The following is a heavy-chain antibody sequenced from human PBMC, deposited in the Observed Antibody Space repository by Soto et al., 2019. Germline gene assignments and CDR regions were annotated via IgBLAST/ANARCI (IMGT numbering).Heavy chain of an antibody. CDR2: IWYDGSNK. CDR3: ARDHIATNDAFDI. J-gene: IGHJ3*02. D-gene: IGHD1-26*01. CDR1: GFTFSSYG. V-gene: IGHV3-33*08. Sequence: GGSLRLSCAASGFTFSSYGMHWVRQAPGKGLEWVAVIWYDGSNKYYADSVKGRFTISRDNSKNTLYLQMNSLRAEDTAVYYCARDHIATNDAFDIWGQGTMVTVSS.